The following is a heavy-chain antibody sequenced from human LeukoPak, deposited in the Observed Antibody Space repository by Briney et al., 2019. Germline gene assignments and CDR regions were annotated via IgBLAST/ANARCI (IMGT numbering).Heavy chain of an antibody. Sequence: GASVKVSCKASGYTFTSYGISWVRQAPGQGLEWMGWISAYNGNTNYAQKLQGRVTMTTDTSTSTAYMELSSLRSEDTAVYYCARDHINKVHYYDSSGYYPTWGQGTLVTVSS. V-gene: IGHV1-18*01. CDR1: GYTFTSYG. D-gene: IGHD3-22*01. CDR2: ISAYNGNT. CDR3: ARDHINKVHYYDSSGYYPT. J-gene: IGHJ5*02.